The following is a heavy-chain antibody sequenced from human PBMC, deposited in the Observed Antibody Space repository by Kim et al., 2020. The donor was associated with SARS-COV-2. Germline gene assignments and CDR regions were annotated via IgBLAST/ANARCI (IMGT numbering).Heavy chain of an antibody. J-gene: IGHJ4*02. CDR2: INGGNGYT. CDR3: ARDHRNTSGYYSFDY. Sequence: ASVKVSCKASGYTFNTYALHWVRQAPGQRLDWMGWINGGNGYTEYSQKFQSRVTFTKDTSAKTAYMELSSLRSEDTAVYYCARDHRNTSGYYSFDYWGQGTLVTVSS. D-gene: IGHD3-22*01. CDR1: GYTFNTYA. V-gene: IGHV1-3*01.